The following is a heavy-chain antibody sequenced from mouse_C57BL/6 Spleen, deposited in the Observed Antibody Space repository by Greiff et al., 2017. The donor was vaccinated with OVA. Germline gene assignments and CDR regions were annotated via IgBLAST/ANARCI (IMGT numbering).Heavy chain of an antibody. V-gene: IGHV1-80*01. CDR3: ARNYYGSSSPRGFDV. CDR1: GYAFSSYW. CDR2: IYPGDGDT. J-gene: IGHJ1*03. Sequence: QVQLKESGAELVKPGASVKISCKASGYAFSSYWMNWVKQRPGKGLEWIGQIYPGDGDTNYNGKFKGKATLTADKSSSTAYMQLSSLTSEDSAVYFCARNYYGSSSPRGFDVWGTGTTVTVSS. D-gene: IGHD1-1*01.